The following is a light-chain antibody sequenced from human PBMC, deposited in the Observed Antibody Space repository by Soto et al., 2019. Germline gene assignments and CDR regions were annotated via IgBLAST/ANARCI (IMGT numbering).Light chain of an antibody. J-gene: IGLJ2*01. CDR2: LDSDGSH. V-gene: IGLV4-69*01. CDR1: SGHSSYA. CDR3: QTWGTGIHVV. Sequence: QSVLTQSPSAPASLGASVKLTCTLSSGHSSYAIAWHQQQPEKGPRYLMKLDSDGSHTKGDAIPDRFSGSSSGAERYLTTSSLQSEDEADYYCQTWGTGIHVVFGGGTKVTVL.